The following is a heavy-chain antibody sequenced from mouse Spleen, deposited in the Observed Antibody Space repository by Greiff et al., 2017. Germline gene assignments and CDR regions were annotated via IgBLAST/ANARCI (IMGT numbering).Heavy chain of an antibody. CDR1: GYTFTSYW. CDR2: IHPSDSDT. V-gene: IGHV1-74*01. CDR3: AIPTTVVSHYYAMDY. Sequence: QVQLQQPGAELVKPGASVKVSCKASGYTFTSYWMHWVKQRPGQGLEWIGRIHPSDSDTNYNQKFKGKATLTVDKSSSTAYMQLSSLTSEDSAVYYCAIPTTVVSHYYAMDYWGQGTSVTVSS. D-gene: IGHD1-1*01. J-gene: IGHJ4*01.